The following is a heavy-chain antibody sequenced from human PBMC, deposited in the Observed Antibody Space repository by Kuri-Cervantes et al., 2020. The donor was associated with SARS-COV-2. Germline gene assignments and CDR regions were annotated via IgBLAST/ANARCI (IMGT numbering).Heavy chain of an antibody. CDR1: GGSISSYY. V-gene: IGHV4-59*01. Sequence: ESLKISCTVSGGSISSYYWSWIRQPPGRGLEWIGYIYYSGSTNYNPSLKSRVTISVDTSKNQFSLKLSSVTAADTAVYYRARVNDYYFDYWGQGTLVTVSS. J-gene: IGHJ4*02. D-gene: IGHD1-1*01. CDR2: IYYSGST. CDR3: ARVNDYYFDY.